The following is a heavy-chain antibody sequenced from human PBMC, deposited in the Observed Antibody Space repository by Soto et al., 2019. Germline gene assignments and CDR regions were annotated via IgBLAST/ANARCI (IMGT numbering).Heavy chain of an antibody. V-gene: IGHV1-18*01. D-gene: IGHD6-19*01. CDR2: ISAYNGNI. CDR1: GYTLTSYG. Sequence: ASVKVSCKASGYTLTSYGINWVRQAPGQGVEWMGWISAYNGNINFAQKLPGRLTMTTDTSLTRAYMELRSLRSDDTAVYYCVRDGFAYSRGWASGMDVGGQGTTVTVSS. J-gene: IGHJ6*02. CDR3: VRDGFAYSRGWASGMDV.